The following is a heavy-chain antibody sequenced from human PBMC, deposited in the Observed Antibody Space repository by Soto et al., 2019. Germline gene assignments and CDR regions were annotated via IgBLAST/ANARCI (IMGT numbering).Heavy chain of an antibody. CDR3: PTTLYGDNVDY. J-gene: IGHJ4*02. V-gene: IGHV1-8*01. CDR1: GYTFTSYD. D-gene: IGHD4-17*01. CDR2: MNPNSGNT. Sequence: QVQLVQSGAEVKKPGASVKVSCKASGYTFTSYDINWVRQATGQGLEWMGWMNPNSGNTGHAQKFQGRVTMTRNTSISTPYMALSSLRSEDPAVYYSPTTLYGDNVDYWAQGTLVTVSS.